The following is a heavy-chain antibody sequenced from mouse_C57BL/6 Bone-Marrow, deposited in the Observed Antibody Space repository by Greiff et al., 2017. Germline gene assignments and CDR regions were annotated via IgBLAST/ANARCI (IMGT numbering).Heavy chain of an antibody. J-gene: IGHJ1*03. Sequence: EVKVVESGGGLVMPGGSLKLSCAASGFTFSSYTMSWVRQTPEKRLQWVAAISGGGGNTYYPDSVKGRFTISRDNDKNILYLQMSSLRSEDTALYYCSRQVTTILATKYFDVWGTGTTVTVSS. CDR1: GFTFSSYT. CDR3: SRQVTTILATKYFDV. D-gene: IGHD1-1*01. V-gene: IGHV5-9*01. CDR2: ISGGGGNT.